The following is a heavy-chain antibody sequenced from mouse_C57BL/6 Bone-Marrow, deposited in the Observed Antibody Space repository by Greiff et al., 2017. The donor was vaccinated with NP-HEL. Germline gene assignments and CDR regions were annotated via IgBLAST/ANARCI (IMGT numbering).Heavy chain of an antibody. CDR1: GFNIKNTY. J-gene: IGHJ1*03. D-gene: IGHD1-1*01. Sequence: VQLKQSVAELVRPGASVKLSCTASGFNIKNTYMHWVKQRPEQGLEWIGRIDPANGNTKYAPKFQGKATITADTSSNTAYLQLSSLTSEDTAIYYCATVDYGSSYSYWYFDVWGTGTTVTVSS. CDR3: ATVDYGSSYSYWYFDV. CDR2: IDPANGNT. V-gene: IGHV14-3*01.